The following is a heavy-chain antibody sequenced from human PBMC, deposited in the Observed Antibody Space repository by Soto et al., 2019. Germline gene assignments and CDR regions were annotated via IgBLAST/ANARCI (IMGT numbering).Heavy chain of an antibody. J-gene: IGHJ3*02. CDR3: AKAHIVVVTAIYAFDI. CDR1: GFTFSSYA. V-gene: IGHV3-23*01. D-gene: IGHD2-21*02. CDR2: ISGSGGST. Sequence: PGGSLRLSCAASGFTFSSYAMSLVRQAPGKGLEWVSAISGSGGSTYYADSVKGRFTISRDNSRNTLYLQMNSLRVEDTAVYYCAKAHIVVVTAIYAFDIWGQGTMVTVSS.